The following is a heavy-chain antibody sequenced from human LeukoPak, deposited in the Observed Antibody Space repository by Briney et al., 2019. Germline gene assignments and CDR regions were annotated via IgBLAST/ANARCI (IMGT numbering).Heavy chain of an antibody. CDR2: ISGSGDIT. CDR1: GLSFSNYA. Sequence: GGSLRLSCSASGLSFSNYAMHWVRQAPGKGLEYVSAISGSGDITYYADSVKGRFTISRDNSKNTLYLQMSSLTPEDAAVYYCVRDGMAVAGTAPLDYWGQGILVTVSS. J-gene: IGHJ4*02. V-gene: IGHV3-64D*09. D-gene: IGHD6-19*01. CDR3: VRDGMAVAGTAPLDY.